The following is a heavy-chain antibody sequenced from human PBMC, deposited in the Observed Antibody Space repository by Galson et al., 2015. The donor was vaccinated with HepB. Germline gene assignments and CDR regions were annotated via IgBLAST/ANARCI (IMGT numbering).Heavy chain of an antibody. CDR1: GFTFSSYS. J-gene: IGHJ6*02. D-gene: IGHD2-2*01. V-gene: IGHV3-21*01. CDR2: ISSSSSYI. CDR3: ARDLCSSTSCEGMDV. Sequence: SLRLSCAASGFTFSSYSMNWVRQAPGKGLEWVPSISSSSSYIYYADSVKGRFTISRDNAKNSLYLQMNSLRAEDTAVYYCARDLCSSTSCEGMDVWGQGTTVTVSS.